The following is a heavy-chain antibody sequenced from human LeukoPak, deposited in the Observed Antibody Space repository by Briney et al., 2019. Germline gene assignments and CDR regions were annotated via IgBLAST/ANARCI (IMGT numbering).Heavy chain of an antibody. J-gene: IGHJ3*02. V-gene: IGHV3-30*18. CDR3: AKVEVYYYDRSSAFDI. CDR1: GFTFSSYG. D-gene: IGHD3-22*01. CDR2: ISYDGSNK. Sequence: GGSLRLSCAASGFTFSSYGMHWVRQAPGKGLEWVAVISYDGSNKYYADSVKGRFTISRDNSKNTLYLQMNSLRAEDTAVYYCAKVEVYYYDRSSAFDIWGQGTMVTVSS.